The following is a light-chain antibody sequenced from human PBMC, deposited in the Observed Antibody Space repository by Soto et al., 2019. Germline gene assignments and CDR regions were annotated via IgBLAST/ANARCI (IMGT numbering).Light chain of an antibody. V-gene: IGKV3-20*01. J-gene: IGKJ1*01. CDR1: QSVRSSY. CDR2: GVS. Sequence: EIVLTQSPGTLSLSPGERATLSCRASQSVRSSYLARYQQKLGQAPRLLIYGVSNSATGITDSFSGSGSATNFSLTISSLESEDFAVYYCQQDGTSPRTFGQGTKVEIK. CDR3: QQDGTSPRT.